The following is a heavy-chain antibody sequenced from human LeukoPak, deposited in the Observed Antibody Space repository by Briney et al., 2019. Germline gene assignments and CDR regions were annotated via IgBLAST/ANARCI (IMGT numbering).Heavy chain of an antibody. D-gene: IGHD6-19*01. V-gene: IGHV4-59*01. CDR1: GGSISAYY. Sequence: SETLSLTCTVSGGSISAYYWSWIRQPPGKGLEWIGYIYYSGSTNYNPSLKSRVTMSVNTSKNQFSLELSSVTAADTALYYCARTSSGWSHFDYWGHGTLVTVSS. CDR2: IYYSGST. J-gene: IGHJ4*01. CDR3: ARTSSGWSHFDY.